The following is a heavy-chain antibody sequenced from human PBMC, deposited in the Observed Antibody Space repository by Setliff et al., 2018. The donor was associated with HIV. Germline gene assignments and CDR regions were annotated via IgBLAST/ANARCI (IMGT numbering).Heavy chain of an antibody. CDR2: ITGSGIST. J-gene: IGHJ4*02. Sequence: GGSLRLSCAASGFTFSSYAMSWVRQAPGKGLEWVASITGSGISTYHADFVKGRFTISRDKSKNTLYLQMNSLRAEDTAVYYCAKNSAWAVIGSDYYLDFWGQGTLVTVSS. V-gene: IGHV3-23*01. CDR1: GFTFSSYA. CDR3: AKNSAWAVIGSDYYLDF. D-gene: IGHD6-19*01.